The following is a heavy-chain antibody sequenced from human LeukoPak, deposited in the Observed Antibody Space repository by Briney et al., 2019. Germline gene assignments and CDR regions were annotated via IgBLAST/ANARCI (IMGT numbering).Heavy chain of an antibody. D-gene: IGHD3-3*01. CDR1: GFTFSRYW. Sequence: GGSLRLSCAASGFTFSRYWMTWVRQAPGKGLEWVANIKQDGSDKYYVDSVKGRFTISRDNAKNSLYLQMHSLRAEDTAVYYCARDPSYYDFWSGYSSGYFDYWGQGTLVTVSS. V-gene: IGHV3-7*01. CDR3: ARDPSYYDFWSGYSSGYFDY. CDR2: IKQDGSDK. J-gene: IGHJ4*02.